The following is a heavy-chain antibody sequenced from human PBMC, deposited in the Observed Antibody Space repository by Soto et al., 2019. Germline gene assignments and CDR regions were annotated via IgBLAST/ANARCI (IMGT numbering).Heavy chain of an antibody. V-gene: IGHV3-48*02. CDR3: ARRNGYLGDAFDI. CDR1: GFTFSSYG. D-gene: IGHD5-18*01. J-gene: IGHJ3*02. Sequence: GGSLRLSCAASGFTFSSYGLNWVRQAPGKGLEWVSYISSSSSTIYYAASVKGRFTISRENGKNSPYLQMISLREEDTAVFYCARRNGYLGDAFDIWGQGTMVTVSS. CDR2: ISSSSSTI.